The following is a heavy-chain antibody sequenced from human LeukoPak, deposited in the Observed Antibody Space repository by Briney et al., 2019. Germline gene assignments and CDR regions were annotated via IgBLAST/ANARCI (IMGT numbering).Heavy chain of an antibody. V-gene: IGHV4-59*08. CDR2: IYYSGST. CDR3: ARAIPALNTYFDY. CDR1: GGSISSYY. J-gene: IGHJ4*02. Sequence: PSETLSLTCTVSGGSISSYYWSWIRQPPGKGLEWIGYIYYSGSTNYNPSLKSRVTISVDTSKNQFSLKLSSVTAADTAVYYCARAIPALNTYFDYWGQGTLVTVSS. D-gene: IGHD2-2*01.